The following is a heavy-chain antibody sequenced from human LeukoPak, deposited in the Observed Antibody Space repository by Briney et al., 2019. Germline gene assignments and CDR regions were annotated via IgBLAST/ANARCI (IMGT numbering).Heavy chain of an antibody. CDR1: GYSFTSYW. J-gene: IGHJ5*02. D-gene: IGHD2-2*01. CDR2: IYPGDSDT. CDR3: ARRDCSSTSCYVDWFDP. V-gene: IGHV5-51*01. Sequence: GESLKISCKGSGYSFTSYWIGWVRQMHGKGLGWMGIIYPGDSDTRYSPSFQGQVTISADKSISTAYLQWSSLKASDTAMYYCARRDCSSTSCYVDWFDPWGQGTLVTVSS.